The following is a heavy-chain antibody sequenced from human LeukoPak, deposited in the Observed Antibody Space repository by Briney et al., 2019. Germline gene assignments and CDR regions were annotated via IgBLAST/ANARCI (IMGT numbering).Heavy chain of an antibody. CDR1: GYXFTSYW. Sequence: GESLKISCKGSGYXFTSYWIAWVRQMPGKGLEWTGIINPGDSDTRYSPSFQGQVTFSADKSINTAYLQWSSLKASDTAMYYCARPGYSGRAAYGMDVWGQGTTVTVSS. CDR2: INPGDSDT. J-gene: IGHJ6*02. V-gene: IGHV5-51*01. D-gene: IGHD6-13*01. CDR3: ARPGYSGRAAYGMDV.